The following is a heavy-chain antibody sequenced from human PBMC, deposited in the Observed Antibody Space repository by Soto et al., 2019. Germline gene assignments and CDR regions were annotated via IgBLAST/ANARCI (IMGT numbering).Heavy chain of an antibody. V-gene: IGHV4-4*02. CDR3: ASRDPGTSVDY. J-gene: IGHJ4*02. Sequence: QVQLQESGPGLVKPSGTLSLTCAVSGGSFTSNNWWTWVRQPPEQGLEWIGEIYRTGSTNYNPSLKSRVTISLDKSENQFSLKVTSPTAADTAVYYCASRDPGTSVDYWGQGTLVTVSS. CDR2: IYRTGST. CDR1: GGSFTSNNW. D-gene: IGHD1-7*01.